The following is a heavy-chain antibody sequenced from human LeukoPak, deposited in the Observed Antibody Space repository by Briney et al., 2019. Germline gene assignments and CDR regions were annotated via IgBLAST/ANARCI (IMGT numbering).Heavy chain of an antibody. CDR3: ARAGYSSSWYVSYYGMDV. J-gene: IGHJ6*02. D-gene: IGHD6-13*01. Sequence: SVKVSCKASGGTFSSYAISWVRQAPGQGLEWMGRIIPILGIANYSQKFTGRVTITADKSTSTDYMELSSLRSEDTAVYYCARAGYSSSWYVSYYGMDVWGQGTTVTVSS. CDR1: GGTFSSYA. V-gene: IGHV1-69*04. CDR2: IIPILGIA.